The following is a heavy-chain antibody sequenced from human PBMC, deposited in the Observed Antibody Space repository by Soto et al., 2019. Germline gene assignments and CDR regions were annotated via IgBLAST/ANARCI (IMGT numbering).Heavy chain of an antibody. CDR3: ARDWGAPGRGSALGYYYHFGMDV. Sequence: EVQLVESGGGLVQPGGSLRLSCAASGFTFSTYWMNWVRQAPGKGLEWVATIKEAGSEAYYVDSVKGRFTISRDNAKNSLYLDMNSLRGEDTAVYYCARDWGAPGRGSALGYYYHFGMDVWGQGTTVTVPS. CDR1: GFTFSTYW. J-gene: IGHJ6*02. V-gene: IGHV3-7*05. CDR2: IKEAGSEA. D-gene: IGHD3-16*01.